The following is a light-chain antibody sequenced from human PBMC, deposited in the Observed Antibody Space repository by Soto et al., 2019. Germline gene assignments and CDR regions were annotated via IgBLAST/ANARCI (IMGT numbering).Light chain of an antibody. V-gene: IGKV3-11*01. Sequence: EIVLTQSPATLSLSPGEGATLSCRASQSVSSSLAWYQQKPGQAPRLLIYDASNRATGIPARFSGSGSATDFTLTISSLEPEDFAVYYCQQHGNWPLTFGPGTKVIS. CDR1: QSVSSS. CDR3: QQHGNWPLT. J-gene: IGKJ3*01. CDR2: DAS.